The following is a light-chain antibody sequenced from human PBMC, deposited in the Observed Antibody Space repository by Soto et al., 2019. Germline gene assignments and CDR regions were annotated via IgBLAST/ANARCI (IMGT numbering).Light chain of an antibody. Sequence: DIQMTQSPSSLSASVGDRVTITCRASQSISSYLNWYQQKPGKAPNLLIYAASGLQSGVPSRFSGSGSGTDCTLTITSLQPEDFATYYCQQSYSTPFTCGPGTKVDIK. CDR2: AAS. CDR1: QSISSY. J-gene: IGKJ3*01. CDR3: QQSYSTPFT. V-gene: IGKV1-39*01.